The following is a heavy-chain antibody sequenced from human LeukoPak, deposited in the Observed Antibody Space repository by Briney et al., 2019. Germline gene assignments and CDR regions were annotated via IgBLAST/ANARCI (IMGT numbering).Heavy chain of an antibody. CDR1: GYTFTGYY. V-gene: IGHV1-2*02. Sequence: GASVKVSCKASGYTFTGYYMHWVRQAPGQGPEWMGWINPHSGDTTYVQKFQGRVSMTRDTSISTAYMELSRLTSDDTAVYYCARDIYCSTSACYRTIDYWGQGTLVTVSS. D-gene: IGHD2-2*02. CDR2: INPHSGDT. J-gene: IGHJ4*02. CDR3: ARDIYCSTSACYRTIDY.